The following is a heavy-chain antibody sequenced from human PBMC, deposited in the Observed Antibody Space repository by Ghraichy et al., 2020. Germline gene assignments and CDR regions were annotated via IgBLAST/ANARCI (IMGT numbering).Heavy chain of an antibody. V-gene: IGHV3-30*02. CDR1: GFTFSSYG. CDR3: AKERLNPFWSGYPKHDAFDI. J-gene: IGHJ3*02. D-gene: IGHD3-3*01. Sequence: GGSLRLSCAASGFTFSSYGMHWVRQAPGKGLEWVAFIRYDGSNKYYADSVKGRFTISRDSSKNTLYLQMNSLRAEDTAVYYCAKERLNPFWSGYPKHDAFDIGGQGTMVTVSS. CDR2: IRYDGSNK.